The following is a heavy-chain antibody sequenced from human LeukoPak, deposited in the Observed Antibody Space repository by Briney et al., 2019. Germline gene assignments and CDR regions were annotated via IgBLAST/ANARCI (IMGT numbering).Heavy chain of an antibody. J-gene: IGHJ4*02. Sequence: SETLSPTCTVSGGSISSYYWSWIRQPPGKGLEWIGYIYYSGSTNYNPSLKSRVTISVDTSKNQFSLKLSSVTAADTAVYYCARGKFTYYDYVGLWDYWGQGTLVTVSS. D-gene: IGHD3-16*01. V-gene: IGHV4-59*01. CDR3: ARGKFTYYDYVGLWDY. CDR2: IYYSGST. CDR1: GGSISSYY.